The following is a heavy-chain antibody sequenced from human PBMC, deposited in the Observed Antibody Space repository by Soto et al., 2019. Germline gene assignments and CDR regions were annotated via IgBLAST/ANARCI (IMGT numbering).Heavy chain of an antibody. V-gene: IGHV4-39*01. J-gene: IGHJ5*02. CDR3: ARHAAHYNWFDP. Sequence: SDSLSLTCTVCGGSIRSSSYDWGWISQPPGKGLEWIGSIYYSGSTYYNPSLKSRVTISVDTSKNQFSLKLSSVTAADTAVYYCARHAAHYNWFDPWGQGTLVTVSS. CDR2: IYYSGST. CDR1: GGSIRSSSYD.